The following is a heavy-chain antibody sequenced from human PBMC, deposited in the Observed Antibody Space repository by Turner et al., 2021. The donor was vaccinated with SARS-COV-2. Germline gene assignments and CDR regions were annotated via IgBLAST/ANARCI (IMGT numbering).Heavy chain of an antibody. D-gene: IGHD5-18*01. CDR1: GFTFSSYG. CDR3: AREGTALVTGGFDY. V-gene: IGHV3-33*01. CDR2: IWYDGSKK. J-gene: IGHJ4*02. Sequence: QVQLVESGGGVVQHGRSLRLSCAASGFTFSSYGMHWVRQAPGKGLEWVAVIWYDGSKKYHADSVKGRFTISRDNSKNTLHLQMNSLRAEDTAVYYCAREGTALVTGGFDYWGQGTLVTVSS.